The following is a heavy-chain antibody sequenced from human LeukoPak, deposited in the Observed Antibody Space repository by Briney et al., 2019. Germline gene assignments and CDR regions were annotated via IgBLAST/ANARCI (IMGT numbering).Heavy chain of an antibody. D-gene: IGHD2-2*01. CDR3: ARLGHCSITTCLFYYYYYYMDV. CDR2: IYYSGTT. J-gene: IGHJ6*03. CDR1: GGSISTSSYY. V-gene: IGHV4-39*01. Sequence: SETLSLTCTVSGGSISTSSYYWGWIRQPPGKGLEWIGTIYYSGTTYYNPSLNSRVTISVDTSKNQFSLKLSSVTAADTAVYYCARLGHCSITTCLFYYYYYYMDVWGKGTTVTVSS.